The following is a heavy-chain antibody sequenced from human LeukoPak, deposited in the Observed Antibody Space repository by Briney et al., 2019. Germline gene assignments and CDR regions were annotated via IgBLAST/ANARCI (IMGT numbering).Heavy chain of an antibody. J-gene: IGHJ6*03. Sequence: GSVKVSCKASGYTFTSYGISWVRQAPGQGLEWMGWIGAYNGNTNYAQKLQGRVTMTTDTSTSTAYMELRSLRSDDTAVYYCARVERYFDWPYYYYYYYMDVWGKGTTVTISS. D-gene: IGHD3-9*01. CDR3: ARVERYFDWPYYYYYYYMDV. V-gene: IGHV1-18*01. CDR1: GYTFTSYG. CDR2: IGAYNGNT.